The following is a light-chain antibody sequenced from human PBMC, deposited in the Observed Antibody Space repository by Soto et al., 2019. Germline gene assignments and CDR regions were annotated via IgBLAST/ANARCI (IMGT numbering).Light chain of an antibody. V-gene: IGLV7-46*01. CDR3: LLSYSDGYVI. CDR1: TGAVTSDHF. J-gene: IGLJ2*01. CDR2: DTY. Sequence: QTVVTQEPSLTVSPGGTVTLTFGSSTGAVTSDHFPYWFQQKPGQAPKTLIYDTYNRHSWTPARFSGSLLGGKADLTLSGAQPEDKADSYSLLSYSDGYVIVGGGIKLTVL.